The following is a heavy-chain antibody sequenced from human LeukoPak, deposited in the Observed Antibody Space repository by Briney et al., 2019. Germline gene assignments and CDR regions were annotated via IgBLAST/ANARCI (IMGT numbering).Heavy chain of an antibody. D-gene: IGHD2-2*01. Sequence: SVKVSCKASGGTFSSYAISWGRQAPGQGLEWMGGIIPIFGTANYAQKFQGRVTITADKSTSTAYMELSSLRSEDTAVYYCAREDVAYCSSTSCYAGWFDPWGQGTLVTVSS. J-gene: IGHJ5*02. CDR1: GGTFSSYA. CDR3: AREDVAYCSSTSCYAGWFDP. V-gene: IGHV1-69*06. CDR2: IIPIFGTA.